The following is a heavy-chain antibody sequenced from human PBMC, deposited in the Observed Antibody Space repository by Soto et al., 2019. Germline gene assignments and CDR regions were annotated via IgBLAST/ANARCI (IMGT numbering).Heavy chain of an antibody. V-gene: IGHV1-3*01. CDR3: ASHLLGYCSGGSCYTPQSFDY. J-gene: IGHJ4*02. Sequence: ASVKVSCKASGYTFTSYAMHWVRQAPGQRLEWMGWINAGNGNTKYSQKFQGRVTITRDTSASTAYMELSSLRSEDTAVYYCASHLLGYCSGGSCYTPQSFDYWGQGTLVTVSS. CDR2: INAGNGNT. CDR1: GYTFTSYA. D-gene: IGHD2-15*01.